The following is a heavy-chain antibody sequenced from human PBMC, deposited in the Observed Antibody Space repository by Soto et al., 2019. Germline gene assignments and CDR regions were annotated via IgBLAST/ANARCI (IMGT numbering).Heavy chain of an antibody. J-gene: IGHJ3*02. D-gene: IGHD3-3*01. CDR2: INSDGSDT. CDR3: ARGLEEWARPPVI. V-gene: IGHV3-74*01. CDR1: GFTFSSPW. Sequence: EVQLVESGGGLVQPGGSLRLSCVASGFTFSSPWMHWVRQSPGKGLVWVSRINSDGSDTTYADSVKGRFTISRDNAKNTLYLQMHRLRAEDTAVYYGARGLEEWARPPVIWGHGTLVTVSS.